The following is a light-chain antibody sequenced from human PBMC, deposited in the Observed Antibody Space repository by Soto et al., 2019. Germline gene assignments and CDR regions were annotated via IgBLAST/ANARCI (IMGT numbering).Light chain of an antibody. Sequence: IQLTESPSSLSASVGDRVTITCRARQGISSYLAWHQQKPGKAPKLLIYAASTLQSGVPSRFSGSGSGTDFTLTISSLQPEDFATYYCQQLNSYPRTFGPGTKVDIK. CDR3: QQLNSYPRT. J-gene: IGKJ3*01. CDR1: QGISSY. CDR2: AAS. V-gene: IGKV1-9*01.